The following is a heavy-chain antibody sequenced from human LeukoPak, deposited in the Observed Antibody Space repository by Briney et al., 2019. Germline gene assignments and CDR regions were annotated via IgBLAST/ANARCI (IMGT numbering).Heavy chain of an antibody. CDR3: ARVGVWEVYSSFDH. CDR1: GGSVGSSSYF. Sequence: PSETLSLTCTVSGGSVGSSSYFWAWIRQPPGKGLEWIGNIYYTGAASYNPSLTSRVSISIDTSKNQFSLKLTSVTAADTAVYYCARVGVWEVYSSFDHWGQGAQVTVSS. CDR2: IYYTGAA. V-gene: IGHV4-39*07. D-gene: IGHD1-26*01. J-gene: IGHJ4*02.